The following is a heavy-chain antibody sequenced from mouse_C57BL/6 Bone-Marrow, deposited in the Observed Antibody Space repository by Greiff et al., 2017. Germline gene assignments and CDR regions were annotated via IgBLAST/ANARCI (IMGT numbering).Heavy chain of an antibody. Sequence: VQLQQSGPGLVQPSQSLSITCTVSGFSLTSYGVHWVRQSPGKGLEWLGVIWSGGSTDYNAAFISRLSISKDNSKSQVFFKMNSLQADDTAIYYCARNREFYYYGSSPYYFDYWGQGTTLTVSS. D-gene: IGHD1-1*01. CDR1: GFSLTSYG. CDR3: ARNREFYYYGSSPYYFDY. J-gene: IGHJ2*01. CDR2: IWSGGST. V-gene: IGHV2-2*01.